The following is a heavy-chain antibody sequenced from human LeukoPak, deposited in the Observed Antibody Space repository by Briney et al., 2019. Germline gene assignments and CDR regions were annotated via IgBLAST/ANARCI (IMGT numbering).Heavy chain of an antibody. CDR1: GGSISSYY. J-gene: IGHJ3*02. CDR2: IYYSGSA. V-gene: IGHV4-59*01. D-gene: IGHD6-6*01. CDR3: ARDQLGGAFDI. Sequence: SETLSLTCTVSGGSISSYYWSWIRQPPGKGLEWIGYIYYSGSANYNPSLKSRVTISVDTSKNQFSLKLSSVTAADTAVYYCARDQLGGAFDIWGQGTMVTVSS.